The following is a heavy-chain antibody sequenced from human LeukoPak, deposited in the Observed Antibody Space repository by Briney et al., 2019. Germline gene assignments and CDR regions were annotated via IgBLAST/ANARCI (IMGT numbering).Heavy chain of an antibody. J-gene: IGHJ6*02. Sequence: KPGGSLRLSCAASGFTFSSYVMNWVRQAPGKGLEWVSSISSSSSYIYYADSVKGRFTISRDNAKNSLYLQMNSLRAEDTAVYYCANSIVGATTGYYGMDVWGQGTTVTVSS. CDR3: ANSIVGATTGYYGMDV. CDR2: ISSSSSYI. D-gene: IGHD1-26*01. V-gene: IGHV3-21*04. CDR1: GFTFSSYV.